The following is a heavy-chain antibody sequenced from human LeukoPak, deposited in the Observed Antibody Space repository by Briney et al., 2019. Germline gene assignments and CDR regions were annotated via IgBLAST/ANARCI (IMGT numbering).Heavy chain of an antibody. V-gene: IGHV4-4*07. D-gene: IGHD2-15*01. CDR3: AREEEGDYSDYFDY. J-gene: IGHJ4*02. CDR1: GVSIRSYS. CDR2: IQTSAST. Sequence: PSETLSLTCSVSGVSIRSYSWSWIRQPSGKGLEWIGRIQTSASTNYNPSLRSRVTMSVDTSKNQFSLKLSSVTAADTAVYYCAREEEGDYSDYFDYWGQGTLVTVSS.